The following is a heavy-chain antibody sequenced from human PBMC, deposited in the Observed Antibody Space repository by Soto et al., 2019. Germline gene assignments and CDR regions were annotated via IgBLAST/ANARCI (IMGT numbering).Heavy chain of an antibody. D-gene: IGHD4-17*01. V-gene: IGHV3-23*01. CDR3: AKDTRYADYVRWFDS. J-gene: IGHJ5*01. Sequence: GGSLRLSCTASGFTFSSYAMTWVRQAPGRGLEGVSGITAGGGRTFYAASVKGRFTISRDNSRSTLYLQMNSLRAEDTAVYYCAKDTRYADYVRWFDSWGQGTLVTVSS. CDR1: GFTFSSYA. CDR2: ITAGGGRT.